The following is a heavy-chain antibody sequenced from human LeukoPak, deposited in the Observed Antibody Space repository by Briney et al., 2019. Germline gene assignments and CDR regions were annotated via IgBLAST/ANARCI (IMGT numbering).Heavy chain of an antibody. CDR3: VRDVPKQNFAF. D-gene: IGHD2/OR15-2a*01. CDR2: IKTDGSNT. V-gene: IGHV3-74*03. Sequence: GGSMRLSCEAYGFTFSRYWMHWVRQAPGKGLVWVSRIKTDGSNTKYADSVKGRFSISRDNAKKTLYLQMNSLRIEDTAVYYCVRDVPKQNFAFWGQGVLVTVSS. CDR1: GFTFSRYW. J-gene: IGHJ4*02.